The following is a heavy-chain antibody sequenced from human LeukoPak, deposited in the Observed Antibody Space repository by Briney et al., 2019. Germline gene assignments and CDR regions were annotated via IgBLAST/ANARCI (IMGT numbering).Heavy chain of an antibody. CDR1: GGSVSSGSYY. CDR3: ARDRYGDGFAHFDY. J-gene: IGHJ4*02. V-gene: IGHV4-61*01. CDR2: IYYSGST. D-gene: IGHD5-24*01. Sequence: PSETLSLTCTVSGGSVSSGSYYWSWIRQPPGKGLGWIGYIYYSGSTNYNPSLKSRVTISVDTSKNQFSLKLSSVTAADTAVYYCARDRYGDGFAHFDYWGQGALVTVSS.